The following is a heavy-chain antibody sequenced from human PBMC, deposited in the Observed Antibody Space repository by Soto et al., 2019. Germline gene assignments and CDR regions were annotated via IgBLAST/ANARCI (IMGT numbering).Heavy chain of an antibody. CDR1: GGTFSSYA. CDR2: IIPIFGTA. J-gene: IGHJ4*02. V-gene: IGHV1-69*01. Sequence: GASVQVSCKASGGTFSSYAISWVRQAPGQGLEWMGGIIPIFGTANYAQKFQGRVTITADESTSTAYMEQSSLRSEDTAVYYCARVSQYYYDSSGYEDWGQGTLGTASS. D-gene: IGHD3-22*01. CDR3: ARVSQYYYDSSGYED.